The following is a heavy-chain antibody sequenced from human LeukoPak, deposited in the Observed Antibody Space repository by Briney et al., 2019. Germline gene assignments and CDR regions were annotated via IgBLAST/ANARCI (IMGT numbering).Heavy chain of an antibody. Sequence: ASVKVSCKVSGYTLTELSMHWVRQAPGKGLEWMGGFDPEDGETIYAQKFQGRVTMTEDTSTDTAYMELSSLRSEDTAVYYCATVTVGSYSENWFDPCGQGTLVTVSS. D-gene: IGHD1-26*01. J-gene: IGHJ5*02. CDR2: FDPEDGET. CDR3: ATVTVGSYSENWFDP. V-gene: IGHV1-24*01. CDR1: GYTLTELS.